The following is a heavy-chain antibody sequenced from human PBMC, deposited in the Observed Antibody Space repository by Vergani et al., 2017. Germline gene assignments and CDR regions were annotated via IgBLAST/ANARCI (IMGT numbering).Heavy chain of an antibody. Sequence: QVQLVQSGAEVKKPGASVKVSCKASGGTFSSYAISWVRQAPGQGVEWMGRVIPILGIANYAQKFQGRVTITADKSTSTAYMELSSLISEDTAVYYCASWGPHETSNYLDYWGQGTLVTGAS. V-gene: IGHV1-69*04. CDR1: GGTFSSYA. CDR3: ASWGPHETSNYLDY. D-gene: IGHD3-16*01. J-gene: IGHJ4*02. CDR2: VIPILGIA.